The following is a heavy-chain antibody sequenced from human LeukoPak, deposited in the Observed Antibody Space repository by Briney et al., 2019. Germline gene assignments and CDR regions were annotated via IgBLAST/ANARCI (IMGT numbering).Heavy chain of an antibody. Sequence: GGSLRLSCVASGFPLSNYEMNWVRQAPGKGLEWVSSIRSSDTYIYYADSVKGRFTISRDNAKNSLYLQMNSLRAEDTAVYYCAELGITMIGGVWGKGTTVTISS. V-gene: IGHV3-48*03. J-gene: IGHJ6*04. CDR2: IRSSDTYI. D-gene: IGHD3-10*02. CDR1: GFPLSNYE. CDR3: AELGITMIGGV.